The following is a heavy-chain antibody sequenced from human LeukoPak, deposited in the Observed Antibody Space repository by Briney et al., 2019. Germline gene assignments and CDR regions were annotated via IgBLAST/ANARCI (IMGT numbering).Heavy chain of an antibody. V-gene: IGHV4-34*01. CDR3: AREPYLDFDY. Sequence: SETLSLTRAVYGGSFSGYYWSWIRQPPGKGLEWIGEINHSGSTNYNPSLKSRVTISVDTSKNQFSLKLSSVTAADTAVYYCAREPYLDFDYWGQGTLVTVSS. CDR2: INHSGST. CDR1: GGSFSGYY. D-gene: IGHD2/OR15-2a*01. J-gene: IGHJ4*02.